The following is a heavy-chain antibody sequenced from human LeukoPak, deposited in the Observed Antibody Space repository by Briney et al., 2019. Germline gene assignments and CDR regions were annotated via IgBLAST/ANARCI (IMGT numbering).Heavy chain of an antibody. Sequence: GASVKVSCKASGYTFTSYYMHWVRQAPGQGLEWMGIINPSGGSTSYAQKFQGRVTMTRDTSTSTVYMELSSLRSEDTAVYYCARSRPTNYYYYYGMDVWGQGTTVTVSS. CDR1: GYTFTSYY. V-gene: IGHV1-46*01. D-gene: IGHD4-11*01. CDR2: INPSGGST. J-gene: IGHJ6*02. CDR3: ARSRPTNYYYYYGMDV.